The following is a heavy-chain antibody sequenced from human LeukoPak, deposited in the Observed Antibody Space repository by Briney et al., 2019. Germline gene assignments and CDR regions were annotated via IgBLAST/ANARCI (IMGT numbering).Heavy chain of an antibody. CDR2: ISGSGGST. V-gene: IGHV3-23*01. Sequence: GGSLRLSCAASGFTFSSYSMNWVRQAPGKGLEWVSAISGSGGSTYYADSVKGRFTISRDNSKNTLYLQMNSLRAEDTAVYYCAKDYYGDPTDYWGQGTLVTVSS. CDR3: AKDYYGDPTDY. D-gene: IGHD4-17*01. CDR1: GFTFSSYS. J-gene: IGHJ4*02.